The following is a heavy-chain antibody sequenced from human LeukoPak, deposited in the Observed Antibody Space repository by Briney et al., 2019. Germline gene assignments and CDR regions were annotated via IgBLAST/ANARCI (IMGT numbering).Heavy chain of an antibody. D-gene: IGHD3-9*01. CDR3: ARERDYDILTGYYYYYYGMDV. CDR1: GYTFTGYY. J-gene: IGHJ6*02. Sequence: ASVKVSCKASGYTFTGYYMHWVRPAPGQGLEWMGWINPHSGGTNYAQKFQRRVTMTRDTSISTAYMEQSRLRSDGTAVYYCARERDYDILTGYYYYYYGMDVWGQGTTVTVSS. V-gene: IGHV1-2*02. CDR2: INPHSGGT.